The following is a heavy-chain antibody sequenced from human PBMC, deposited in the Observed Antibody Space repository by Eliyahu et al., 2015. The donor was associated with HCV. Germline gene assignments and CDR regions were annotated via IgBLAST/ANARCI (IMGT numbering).Heavy chain of an antibody. CDR2: IIPNXGDT. J-gene: IGHJ3*01. CDR1: GXXXTAYN. V-gene: IGHV1-2*06. CDR3: ARGDNYAFHV. Sequence: QVQLVQSGAEGTNXGASVKVSCXAXGXXXTAYNLHWVRXAPGQGLAWMGRIIPNXGDTNFAQMFQGRVAMTRDTSISTAYMELRNLRSNDTAVYFCARGDNYAFHVWGQGTMVTVSS. D-gene: IGHD2-21*02.